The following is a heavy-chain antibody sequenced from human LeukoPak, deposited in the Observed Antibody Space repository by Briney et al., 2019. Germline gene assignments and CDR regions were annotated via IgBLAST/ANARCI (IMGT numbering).Heavy chain of an antibody. CDR2: IYHSGST. CDR1: GGSTSSGGYS. V-gene: IGHV4-30-2*01. Sequence: SETLSLTCAVSGGSTSSGGYSWSWIRLPPGKGLEWIGYIYHSGSTYYSPSLKSRVTISVDRSKNQFSLKLSSVTAADTAVYYCARGTERASWFDPWGQGTLVTVSS. CDR3: ARGTERASWFDP. J-gene: IGHJ5*02. D-gene: IGHD1-1*01.